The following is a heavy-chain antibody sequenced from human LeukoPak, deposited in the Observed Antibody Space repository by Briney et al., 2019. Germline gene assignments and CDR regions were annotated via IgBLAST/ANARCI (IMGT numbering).Heavy chain of an antibody. V-gene: IGHV1-46*01. CDR3: ARDRQLLWFGESHYYYMDV. CDR2: INPSGGST. J-gene: IGHJ6*03. CDR1: GYTFTSYY. Sequence: GASVTVSCKASGYTFTSYYMHWVRQAPGQGLERMGIINPSGGSTSYAQKFQGRVTMTRDMSTSTVYMELSSLRSEDTAVYYCARDRQLLWFGESHYYYMDVWGKGTTVTVSS. D-gene: IGHD3-10*01.